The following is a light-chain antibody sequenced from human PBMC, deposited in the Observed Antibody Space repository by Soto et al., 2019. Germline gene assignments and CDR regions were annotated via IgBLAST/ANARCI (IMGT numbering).Light chain of an antibody. CDR1: SGDVGNYNL. CDR3: CSYVGSSTSYV. Sequence: QSVLTQPASVSGSPGQSITISCTGTSGDVGNYNLVSWYQQHPGKAPRLMIYEVNKWPSGVSNRFSGSKSGNTASLTISGVQAEDEADYYCCSYVGSSTSYVFGTGTKVTVL. CDR2: EVN. V-gene: IGLV2-23*02. J-gene: IGLJ1*01.